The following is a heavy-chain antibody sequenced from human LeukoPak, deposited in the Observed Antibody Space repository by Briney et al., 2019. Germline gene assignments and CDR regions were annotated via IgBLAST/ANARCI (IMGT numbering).Heavy chain of an antibody. CDR2: IYYRGST. V-gene: IGHV4-59*01. CDR1: GGSISSYY. Sequence: SETLSLTCTVSGGSISSYYWSWIRQPPGKGLEWIGYIYYRGSTNYNPSLKSRVTISVETSKNQFSLKLSSVTAADTAVYYCARVTGYMIEDYFDYWGQGTLVTVSS. J-gene: IGHJ4*02. D-gene: IGHD3-22*01. CDR3: ARVTGYMIEDYFDY.